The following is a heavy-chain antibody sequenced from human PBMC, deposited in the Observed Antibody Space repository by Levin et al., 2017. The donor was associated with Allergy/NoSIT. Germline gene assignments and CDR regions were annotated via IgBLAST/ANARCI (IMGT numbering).Heavy chain of an antibody. V-gene: IGHV4-34*01. Sequence: SQTLSLTCAVYGGSFSGSYWSWIRQPPGKGLEWIGEINHSGSTNYNPSLKSRVTISVDTSKNQFSLKLSSVTAADTAVYYCARVGLTGTPQYNWFDPWGQGTLVTVSS. D-gene: IGHD1-7*01. CDR1: GGSFSGSY. J-gene: IGHJ5*02. CDR3: ARVGLTGTPQYNWFDP. CDR2: INHSGST.